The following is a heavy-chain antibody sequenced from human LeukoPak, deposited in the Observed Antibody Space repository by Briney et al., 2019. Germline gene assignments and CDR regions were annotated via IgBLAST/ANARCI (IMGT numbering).Heavy chain of an antibody. CDR2: ISGSGGST. J-gene: IGHJ4*02. CDR1: GFTFSSYA. V-gene: IGHV3-23*01. CDR3: AKDFWSGYSSDY. Sequence: PGGSLRLSCAASGFTFSSYAMSWVRQAPGKGLEWVSAISGSGGSTYYADSVKSRFTISRDNSKNTLYLQMNSLRAEDTAVYYCAKDFWSGYSSDYWGQGTLVTVSS. D-gene: IGHD3-3*01.